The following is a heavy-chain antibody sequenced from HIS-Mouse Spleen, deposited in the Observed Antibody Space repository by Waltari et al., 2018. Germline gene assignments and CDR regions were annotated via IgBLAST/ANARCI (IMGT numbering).Heavy chain of an antibody. D-gene: IGHD6-13*01. CDR3: ARDAPSSWYYYYYGMDV. V-gene: IGHV3-30-3*01. CDR2: ISYDGSNK. CDR1: GFTFSRCA. Sequence: QVLLVGSGGGAVKLGMSVVLTCSASGFTFSRCARHWARQGPGKGLEWVAVISYDGSNKYYADSVKGRFTISRDNSKNTLYLQMNSLRAEDTAVYYCARDAPSSWYYYYYGMDVWGQGTTVTVSS. J-gene: IGHJ6*02.